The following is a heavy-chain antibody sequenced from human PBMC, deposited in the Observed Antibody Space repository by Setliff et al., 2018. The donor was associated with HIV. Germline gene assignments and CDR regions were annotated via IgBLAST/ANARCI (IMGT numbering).Heavy chain of an antibody. D-gene: IGHD4-17*01. CDR1: GYSISSGFF. V-gene: IGHV4-38-2*02. Sequence: SETLSLTCNVSGYSISSGFFRGWIRQPPGKGLEWIGSVYHSGTTAYNPSLQRRLTVSMDTSTNNFSLKLESVTAADTAVYFCARRLRRVGGFDIWGKGTMVTVSS. CDR2: VYHSGTT. CDR3: ARRLRRVGGFDI. J-gene: IGHJ3*02.